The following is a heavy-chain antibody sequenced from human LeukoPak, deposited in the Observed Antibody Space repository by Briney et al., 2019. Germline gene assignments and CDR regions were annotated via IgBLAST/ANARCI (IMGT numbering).Heavy chain of an antibody. V-gene: IGHV3-30*18. Sequence: GAALRLSCASSGFNLRIYRMHGVRQAPGKGLEGVPLISYDGSNQYYSDTVKGRFTISRDNSKNTLYLQMNSLRAEDTAVYYCAKGRPYPAVGSSHFDYWGQGTLVTVSS. CDR2: ISYDGSNQ. D-gene: IGHD3-10*01. J-gene: IGHJ4*02. CDR1: GFNLRIYR. CDR3: AKGRPYPAVGSSHFDY.